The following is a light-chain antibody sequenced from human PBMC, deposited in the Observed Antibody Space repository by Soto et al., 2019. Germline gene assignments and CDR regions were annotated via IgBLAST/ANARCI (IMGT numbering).Light chain of an antibody. CDR1: QDINNY. CDR3: QRDNNGPPVT. J-gene: IGKJ3*01. CDR2: AAS. V-gene: IGKV1-27*01. Sequence: DIQMTQSPSSLSASVGDRVTITCRASQDINNYLAWYQQKPGKPPKLLIYAASTLQSGVPSRFSGGGSGTDFTLTINSLQPEDVATHSCQRDNNGPPVTLGPGTKV.